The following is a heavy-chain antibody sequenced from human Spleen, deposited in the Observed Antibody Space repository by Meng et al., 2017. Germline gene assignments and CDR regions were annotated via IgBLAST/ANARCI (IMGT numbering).Heavy chain of an antibody. Sequence: GESLKISCAASGFTFSSYAINWVRQAPGKGLEWVSYIGGSGGSTYYADSVKGRFTISRDNSKNTLYLQMNSLRAEDTAVYHCAKGTHGMSFNELDYWGQGTLVTVSS. CDR1: GFTFSSYA. J-gene: IGHJ4*02. D-gene: IGHD1-1*01. CDR3: AKGTHGMSFNELDY. V-gene: IGHV3-23*01. CDR2: IGGSGGST.